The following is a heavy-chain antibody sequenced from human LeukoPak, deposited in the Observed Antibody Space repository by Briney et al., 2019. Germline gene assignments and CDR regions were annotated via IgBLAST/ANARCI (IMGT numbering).Heavy chain of an antibody. D-gene: IGHD6-13*01. V-gene: IGHV4-39*07. CDR2: IYYSGST. J-gene: IGHJ5*02. CDR3: ARARRIAAAGMHWFDP. Sequence: SETLSLTCTVSGGSISSSSYYWGWIRQPPGKGLEWIGSIYYSGSTYYNPSIKSRVTISVDTSKNQFSLKLSSVTAADTAVYYCARARRIAAAGMHWFDPWGQGTLVTVSS. CDR1: GGSISSSSYY.